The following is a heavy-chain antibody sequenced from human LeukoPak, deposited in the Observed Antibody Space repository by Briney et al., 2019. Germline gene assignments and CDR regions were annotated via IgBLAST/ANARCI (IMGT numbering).Heavy chain of an antibody. Sequence: GGSLRLSCAASVFTFSSYWMSSVRQAPGKGREWVANIKQDGSEKYYVDSEKGRFTISRDNAKSSLYLQMNSLRAEDTAVYYCASQNDYGGNCFFEYWGQGTLVTVSS. J-gene: IGHJ4*02. D-gene: IGHD4-23*01. CDR2: IKQDGSEK. V-gene: IGHV3-7*01. CDR1: VFTFSSYW. CDR3: ASQNDYGGNCFFEY.